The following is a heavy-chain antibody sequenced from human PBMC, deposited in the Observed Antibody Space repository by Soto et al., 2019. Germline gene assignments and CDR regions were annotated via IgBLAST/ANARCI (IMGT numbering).Heavy chain of an antibody. D-gene: IGHD2-8*02. V-gene: IGHV1-69*01. CDR1: GGTFSSYV. J-gene: IGHJ4*02. CDR3: AINTGTVVAYYFDY. CDR2: IIPSFGTG. Sequence: QVQLVQSGAEVKKSGSSVKVSCKASGGTFSSYVISWVRQAPGQGLEWMGGIIPSFGTGNYAPKFQGRVTITADESRSTAYMELNSLRSEDTALYYCAINTGTVVAYYFDYWGQGTLVTVSS.